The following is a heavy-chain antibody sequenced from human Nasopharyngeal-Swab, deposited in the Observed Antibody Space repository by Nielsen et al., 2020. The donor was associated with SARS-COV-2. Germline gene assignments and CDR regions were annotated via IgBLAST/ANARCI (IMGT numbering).Heavy chain of an antibody. CDR2: IYYSGST. Sequence: RQAPGKGLEWIGSIYYSGSTYYNPSLKSRVTISVDTSKNQFSLKLSSVTAADTAVYYCASVPRDHYYYGMDVWGQGTTVTVSS. D-gene: IGHD3-10*02. CDR3: ASVPRDHYYYGMDV. J-gene: IGHJ6*02. V-gene: IGHV4-39*07.